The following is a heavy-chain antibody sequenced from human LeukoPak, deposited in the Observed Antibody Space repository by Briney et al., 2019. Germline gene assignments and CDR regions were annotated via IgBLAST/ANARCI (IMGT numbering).Heavy chain of an antibody. D-gene: IGHD3-3*01. CDR1: GGSISSYY. Sequence: SQTLSLTCTVSGGSISSYYWSWIRQPPGKGLEWIGYISSSGSTDYNPSLKSRVTISVDTSKNQFSLKLSSVTAADTAVYFCARTTYYGFWSGYGTDDNSFDIWGQGTMVTVSS. CDR2: ISSSGST. CDR3: ARTTYYGFWSGYGTDDNSFDI. J-gene: IGHJ3*02. V-gene: IGHV4-59*08.